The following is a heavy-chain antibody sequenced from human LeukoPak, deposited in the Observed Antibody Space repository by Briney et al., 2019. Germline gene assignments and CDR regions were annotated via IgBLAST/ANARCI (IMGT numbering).Heavy chain of an antibody. CDR2: IQSDGSNK. CDR1: GFTFSFYG. J-gene: IGHJ5*01. V-gene: IGHV3-30*02. D-gene: IGHD3-10*01. Sequence: GGSLRLSCVASGFTFSFYGMHWVRQAPGKGLEWVGFIQSDGSNKYYADSVKGRFTISRDNSKNTLYLQMKTLRSEDTAVYYCGYYNSGSYSTPDSWGQGTQVTVSS. CDR3: GYYNSGSYSTPDS.